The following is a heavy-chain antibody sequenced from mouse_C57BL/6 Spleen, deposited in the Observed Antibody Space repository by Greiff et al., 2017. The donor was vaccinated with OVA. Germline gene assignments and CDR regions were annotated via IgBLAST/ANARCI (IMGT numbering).Heavy chain of an antibody. V-gene: IGHV1-69*01. Sequence: QVQLQQSGAELVMPGASVKLSCKASGYTFTSYWMHWVKQRPGQGLEWIGEIDPSDSYTNYNQKFKGKSTLTVDKSSSTAYMQLSSLTSEDSAVDYCARGLGTGGFAYWGQGTLVTVSA. CDR2: IDPSDSYT. D-gene: IGHD2-14*01. CDR3: ARGLGTGGFAY. J-gene: IGHJ3*01. CDR1: GYTFTSYW.